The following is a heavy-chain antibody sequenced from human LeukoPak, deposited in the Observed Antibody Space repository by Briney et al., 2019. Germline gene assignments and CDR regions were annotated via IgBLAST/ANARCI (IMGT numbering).Heavy chain of an antibody. CDR3: ARALLRGIAAAGTIDY. V-gene: IGHV3-21*01. J-gene: IGHJ4*02. Sequence: GGSLRLSCAASGVTFSSYSMNWVRQAPGKGLEWVSSISSSSSYIYYADSVKGRFTISRDNAKNSLYLQMNSLRAEDTAVYYCARALLRGIAAAGTIDYWGQGTLVTVSS. CDR1: GVTFSSYS. D-gene: IGHD6-13*01. CDR2: ISSSSSYI.